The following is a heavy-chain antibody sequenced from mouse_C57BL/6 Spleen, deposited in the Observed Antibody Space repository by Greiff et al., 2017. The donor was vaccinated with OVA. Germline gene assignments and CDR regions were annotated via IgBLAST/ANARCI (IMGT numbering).Heavy chain of an antibody. D-gene: IGHD1-1*01. V-gene: IGHV5-16*01. CDR2: INYDGSST. CDR1: GFTFSDYY. CDR3: ARDRLLRGGYFDY. J-gene: IGHJ2*01. Sequence: EVMLVESEGGLVQPGSSMKLSCTASGFTFSDYYMAWVRQVPEKGLEWVANINYDGSSTYYLDSLKSRFIISRDNAKNILYLQMSSLKSEDTATYYCARDRLLRGGYFDYWGQGTTLTVSS.